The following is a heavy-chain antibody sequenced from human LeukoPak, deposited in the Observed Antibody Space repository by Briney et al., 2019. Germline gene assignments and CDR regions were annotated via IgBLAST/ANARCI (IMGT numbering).Heavy chain of an antibody. CDR1: GYTFTIYG. J-gene: IGHJ4*02. CDR3: ARSGWYAYYFDY. CDR2: INPNSGGT. Sequence: GASVKVSFKASGYTFTIYGISWVRQAPGQGLEWMGWINPNSGGTNYAQKFQGRVTMTRDTSISTAYMELSRLRSDDTAVYYCARSGWYAYYFDYWGQGTLVTVSS. V-gene: IGHV1-2*02. D-gene: IGHD6-19*01.